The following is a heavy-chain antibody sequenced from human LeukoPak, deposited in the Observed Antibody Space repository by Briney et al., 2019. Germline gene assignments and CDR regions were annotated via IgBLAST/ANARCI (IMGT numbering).Heavy chain of an antibody. J-gene: IGHJ4*02. CDR1: GFTLSSYA. D-gene: IGHD2-21*01. V-gene: IGHV3-23*01. Sequence: GGSPTLSCAASGFTLSSYAMSWVRQAPGKGLEWVSAISDSGNTYHADSVKGRFTISRDSSKNTLFLQMNRLRPEDAAVYYCAKAPVTTCRGAYCYPFDYWGQGTLVTVSS. CDR2: ISDSGNT. CDR3: AKAPVTTCRGAYCYPFDY.